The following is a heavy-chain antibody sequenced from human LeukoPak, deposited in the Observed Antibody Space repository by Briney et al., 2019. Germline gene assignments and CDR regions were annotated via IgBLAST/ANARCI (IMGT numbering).Heavy chain of an antibody. CDR2: IHSGGAT. Sequence: GGSLRLSCAASGFPVSNNYMSWVRQAPGKGLEWVSVIHSGGATYYADSVKGRFTISRDNSKNTLYLQMNTLRAEDTAEYYCARGRGYGAYDWNDYLGQGTLVTVSS. D-gene: IGHD5-12*01. CDR3: ARGRGYGAYDWNDY. CDR1: GFPVSNNY. J-gene: IGHJ4*02. V-gene: IGHV3-53*01.